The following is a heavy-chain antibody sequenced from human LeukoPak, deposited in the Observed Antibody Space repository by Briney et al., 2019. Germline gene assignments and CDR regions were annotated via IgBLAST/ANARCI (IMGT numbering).Heavy chain of an antibody. Sequence: ASVKVSCKASGYTFTGYYMHWVRQAPGQGLEWMGRINPNSGGTNYAQKFQGRVTMTRDTSASTAYMELSSLRSEDTAVYFCAREGYSSSWFDYWGQGTLVTVSS. V-gene: IGHV1-2*06. D-gene: IGHD6-13*01. CDR3: AREGYSSSWFDY. J-gene: IGHJ5*01. CDR1: GYTFTGYY. CDR2: INPNSGGT.